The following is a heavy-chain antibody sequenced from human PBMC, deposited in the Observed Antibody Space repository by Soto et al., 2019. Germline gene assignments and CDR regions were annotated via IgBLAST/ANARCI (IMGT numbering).Heavy chain of an antibody. V-gene: IGHV4-31*03. D-gene: IGHD6-13*01. CDR2: IYYSGST. J-gene: IGHJ4*02. Sequence: QVQLQESGPGLVKPSQTLSLTCTVSGGSISSGGYYWSWIRQHPGKGLEWMGYIYYSGSTYYNPSLKSRVTISVDTSKNQFSLKLSSVTAADTGVYYCARDVGSSWWKGVYFDYWGQGTLVTVSS. CDR3: ARDVGSSWWKGVYFDY. CDR1: GGSISSGGYY.